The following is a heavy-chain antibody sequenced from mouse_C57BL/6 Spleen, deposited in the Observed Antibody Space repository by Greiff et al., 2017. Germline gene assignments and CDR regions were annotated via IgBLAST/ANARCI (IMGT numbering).Heavy chain of an antibody. V-gene: IGHV1-82*01. D-gene: IGHD3-2*02. CDR2: IYPGDGDT. J-gene: IGHJ1*03. Sequence: VQLQQSGPELVKPGASVKISCKASGYAFSSSWMNWVKQRPGKGLEWIGRIYPGDGDTNYNGKFKGKATLTADKSSSTAYMQLSSLTSEDSAVYFCARESSGYGYFDVWGTGTTVTVSS. CDR3: ARESSGYGYFDV. CDR1: GYAFSSSW.